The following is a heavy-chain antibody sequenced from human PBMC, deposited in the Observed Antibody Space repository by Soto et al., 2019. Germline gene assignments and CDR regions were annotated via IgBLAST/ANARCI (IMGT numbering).Heavy chain of an antibody. Sequence: QVQLVQSGAEVKKPGSSVKVSCKASGGTFSSYAISWVRQAPGQGLEWLGGIIPIFGTANYAQKFQGRVTITVAKSTSTAYMELSSLGSEDTAVYYWARRGYSGYLPPYYNGMDVWGQGPTVPVSS. CDR2: IIPIFGTA. D-gene: IGHD5-12*01. CDR3: ARRGYSGYLPPYYNGMDV. CDR1: GGTFSSYA. J-gene: IGHJ6*02. V-gene: IGHV1-69*06.